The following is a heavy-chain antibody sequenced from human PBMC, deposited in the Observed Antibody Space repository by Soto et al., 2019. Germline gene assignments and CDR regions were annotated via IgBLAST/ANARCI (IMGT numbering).Heavy chain of an antibody. Sequence: PSETLSLTCTVSGGSISSYYWSWIRQPPGKGLEWIGYIYYSGSTNYNPSLKSRVTISVDTSKNQFSLKLSSVTAADTAVYYCARGRTGKTTYYYYGMDVWGQGTTVTVSS. CDR3: ARGRTGKTTYYYYGMDV. CDR1: GGSISSYY. V-gene: IGHV4-59*01. J-gene: IGHJ6*02. CDR2: IYYSGST. D-gene: IGHD1-1*01.